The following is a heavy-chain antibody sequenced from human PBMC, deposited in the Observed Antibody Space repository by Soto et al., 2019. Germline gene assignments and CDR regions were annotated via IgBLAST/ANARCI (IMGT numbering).Heavy chain of an antibody. CDR2: INPNGGAT. D-gene: IGHD5-12*01. Sequence: ASVKVSCKTSGDTFNDYYIHWVRQAPGQGLEWMGWINPNGGATKYAQKFQGRVTVTRDTSIRTVYMELSSLRSDDTAVYYCARESGGATATLDYYYFYMDVWGKGTTVTVSS. J-gene: IGHJ6*03. CDR3: ARESGGATATLDYYYFYMDV. CDR1: GDTFNDYY. V-gene: IGHV1-2*02.